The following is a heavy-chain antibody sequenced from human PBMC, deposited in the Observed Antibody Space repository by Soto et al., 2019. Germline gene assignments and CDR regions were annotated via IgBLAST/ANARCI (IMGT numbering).Heavy chain of an antibody. Sequence: PSETLSLTCAVYGGSFSGCYCSWIRHPLGKGLAWIGEINHSGSTNYNPSLKSRVTISVDTSKNQFSLKLSSVTAADTAVYYCERGTNFTITIMQYYFDYWGQGPLVTVSS. D-gene: IGHD3-10*01. V-gene: IGHV4-34*01. CDR1: GGSFSGCY. CDR2: INHSGST. CDR3: ERGTNFTITIMQYYFDY. J-gene: IGHJ4*02.